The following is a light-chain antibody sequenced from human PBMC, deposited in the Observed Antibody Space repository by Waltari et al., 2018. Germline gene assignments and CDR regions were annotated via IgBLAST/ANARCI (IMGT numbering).Light chain of an antibody. CDR3: QQYYSTPPT. J-gene: IGKJ2*01. CDR2: WAS. Sequence: DIVMTQSPDSLAVSLGERATINCKSSQSVLYSSNNKNYLAWYQQKPGQPPKLLIYWASTRESGVPDQFSGSGSWTDFTLTVSSLQAEDVAVYYCQQYYSTPPTFGQGTKLEIK. CDR1: QSVLYSSNNKNY. V-gene: IGKV4-1*01.